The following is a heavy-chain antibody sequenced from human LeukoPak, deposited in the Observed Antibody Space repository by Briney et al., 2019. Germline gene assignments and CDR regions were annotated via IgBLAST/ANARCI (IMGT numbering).Heavy chain of an antibody. V-gene: IGHV3-21*01. CDR3: ARAETGDPGDLDY. CDR1: GFTFSSYS. D-gene: IGHD7-27*01. J-gene: IGHJ4*02. CDR2: ISSSSSYI. Sequence: GGSLRLSCAASGFTFSSYSMNWVRQAPGKGLEWVSSISSSSSYIYYADSVKGRFTISRDNAKNSLYLQMNSLRAEDTAVYYCARAETGDPGDLDYWGQGTLVTVSS.